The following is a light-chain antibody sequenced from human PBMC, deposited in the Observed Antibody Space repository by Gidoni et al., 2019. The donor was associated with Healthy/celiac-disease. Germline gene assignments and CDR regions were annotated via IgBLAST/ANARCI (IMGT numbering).Light chain of an antibody. Sequence: AIQLTQSPSSLSASVGDAVTITCRASQGISSALAWYQQKPGKAPKLLIYDASSLESGVPSRFSGSGSGTDFTLTISSLQPEDFATYYCQQFNNYPQITFGQGTRLEIK. J-gene: IGKJ5*01. CDR3: QQFNNYPQIT. CDR2: DAS. CDR1: QGISSA. V-gene: IGKV1D-13*01.